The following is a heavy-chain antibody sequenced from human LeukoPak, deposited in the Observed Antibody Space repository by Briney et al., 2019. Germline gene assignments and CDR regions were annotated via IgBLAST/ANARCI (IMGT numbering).Heavy chain of an antibody. D-gene: IGHD3-10*01. CDR2: IYYSGST. CDR3: ARQDYYGSGSYDY. CDR1: GCTISSYY. J-gene: IGHJ4*02. V-gene: IGHV4-59*01. Sequence: PLETLCLTCTVSGCTISSYYWSWIRQPPGKGLEWIGYIYYSGSTNYNPSLKSRVTISVDTFKNQFSLKLSSVTAADTAVYYCARQDYYGSGSYDYWGQVALGTVSS.